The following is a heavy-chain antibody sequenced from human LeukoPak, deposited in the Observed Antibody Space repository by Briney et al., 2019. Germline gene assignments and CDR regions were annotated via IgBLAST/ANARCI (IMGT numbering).Heavy chain of an antibody. CDR2: INHSGST. D-gene: IGHD3-22*01. J-gene: IGHJ4*02. Sequence: SETLSLTCAVYGGSFSGYYWSWIRQPPGKGLDWIGEINHSGSTNYNPSLKSRVTISVDTSKNQFSLKLSSVTAADSAVYYCARGTLDSSGEGLDYWGQGTLVTVSS. V-gene: IGHV4-34*01. CDR1: GGSFSGYY. CDR3: ARGTLDSSGEGLDY.